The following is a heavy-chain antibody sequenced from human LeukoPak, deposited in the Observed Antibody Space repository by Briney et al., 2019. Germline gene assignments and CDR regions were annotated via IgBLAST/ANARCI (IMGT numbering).Heavy chain of an antibody. D-gene: IGHD6-19*01. J-gene: IGHJ4*02. Sequence: PGGSLRLSCAASGFTFSSYSMNWARQAPGKGLEWVAVIWYDGSNKYYADSVKGRFTISRDNSKNTLYLQMNSLRAEDTAVYYCAKGHKSSGWSALDYWGQGTLVTVSS. CDR1: GFTFSSYS. CDR3: AKGHKSSGWSALDY. CDR2: IWYDGSNK. V-gene: IGHV3-33*08.